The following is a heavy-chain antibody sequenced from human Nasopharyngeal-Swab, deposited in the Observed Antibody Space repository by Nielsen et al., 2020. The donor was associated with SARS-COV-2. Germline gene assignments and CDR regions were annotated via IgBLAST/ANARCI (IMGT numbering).Heavy chain of an antibody. J-gene: IGHJ3*02. Sequence: WIRQPPGKGLEWIGYIRHSETTKYNPSLKSRVTISVDTSKNQFSLKLSSVTAADTAVYYCASLGRLGYYDITRRRAFDIWGQGTMVTVSS. D-gene: IGHD3-22*01. V-gene: IGHV4-59*01. CDR2: IRHSETT. CDR3: ASLGRLGYYDITRRRAFDI.